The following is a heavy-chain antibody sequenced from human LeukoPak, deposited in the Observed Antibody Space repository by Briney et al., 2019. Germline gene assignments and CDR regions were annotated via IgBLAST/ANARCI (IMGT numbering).Heavy chain of an antibody. J-gene: IGHJ5*02. D-gene: IGHD6-13*01. CDR1: GYSFTSYW. Sequence: GESLKISCKGSGYSFTSYWIGWVRQMPGKGLEWMGIIYPGDSDTRYSPSFQGQVTISADKSISTAYLQWSSLKASDTAMYYCARHSQVRIAAANNWFDPWGQGTLVTVSS. V-gene: IGHV5-51*01. CDR3: ARHSQVRIAAANNWFDP. CDR2: IYPGDSDT.